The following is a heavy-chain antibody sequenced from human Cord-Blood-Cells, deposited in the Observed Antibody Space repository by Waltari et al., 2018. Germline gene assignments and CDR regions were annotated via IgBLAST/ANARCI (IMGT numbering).Heavy chain of an antibody. Sequence: QVQLVQSGAEVKKPGASVKVSCKASGYTFTGYYMPWVRHAPGQGLEWMGWINPNSGGTNYAQKFQGWVTMTRDTSISTAYMELSRLRSDDTAVYYCARGGATVTAGYYYGMDVWGQGTTVTVSS. V-gene: IGHV1-2*04. D-gene: IGHD4-4*01. J-gene: IGHJ6*02. CDR3: ARGGATVTAGYYYGMDV. CDR2: INPNSGGT. CDR1: GYTFTGYY.